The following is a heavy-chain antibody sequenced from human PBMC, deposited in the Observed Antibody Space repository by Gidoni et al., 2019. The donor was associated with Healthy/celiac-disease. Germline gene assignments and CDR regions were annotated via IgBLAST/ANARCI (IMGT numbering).Heavy chain of an antibody. V-gene: IGHV3-7*03. CDR1: GFTFSSYW. D-gene: IGHD5-12*01. CDR3: ARGYDYFDY. Sequence: EVQLVESGGGLVQPGGSLRPSCAAYGFTFSSYWMSWVRQAPGKGLEWVANIKQDGSEKYYVDSVKGRFTISRDNAKNSLYLQMNSLRAEDTAVYYCARGYDYFDYWGQGTLVTVSS. CDR2: IKQDGSEK. J-gene: IGHJ4*02.